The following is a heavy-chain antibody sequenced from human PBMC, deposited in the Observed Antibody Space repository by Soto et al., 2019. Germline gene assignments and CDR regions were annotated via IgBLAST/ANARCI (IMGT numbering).Heavy chain of an antibody. CDR1: GFTFSSYS. D-gene: IGHD3-3*01. CDR2: ISSSSSTI. V-gene: IGHV3-48*01. J-gene: IGHJ5*02. CDR3: ARDLSGTIFGVVILGWFDP. Sequence: PGGSLRLSCAASGFTFSSYSMNWFRQAPGKGLEWVSYISSSSSTIYYADSVKGRFTISRDNAKNSLYLQMNSLRAEDTAVHYCARDLSGTIFGVVILGWFDPWGQGTLVTVSS.